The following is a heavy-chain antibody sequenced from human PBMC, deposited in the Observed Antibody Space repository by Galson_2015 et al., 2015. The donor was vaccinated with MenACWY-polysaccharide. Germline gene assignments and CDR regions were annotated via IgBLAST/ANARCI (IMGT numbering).Heavy chain of an antibody. CDR2: INNAATNT. CDR3: ATSPSLLPRPMGGYYFHN. Sequence: SLRLSCAASGFTFSGHGMTWVRQSPGRGLEWVSTINNAATNTHYSDSVRGRFTISRDNSRNTLYLQMNSLRAEDTAIYYCATSPSLLPRPMGGYYFHNWGRGTLVTVSS. V-gene: IGHV3-23*01. CDR1: GFTFSGHG. J-gene: IGHJ4*02. D-gene: IGHD3-22*01.